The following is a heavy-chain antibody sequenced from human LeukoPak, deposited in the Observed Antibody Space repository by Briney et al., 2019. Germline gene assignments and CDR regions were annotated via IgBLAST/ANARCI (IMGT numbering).Heavy chain of an antibody. Sequence: PGGSLRLSCAASGFTLTSYSMNWVRQAPGKGLEWVSTISGGGGSTYYAVSVKGRFTISRDNSKNTLYLQVNSLRAEDTAVYYCAKGGKWDVTPFDYWGQGTLVTVSS. CDR2: ISGGGGST. D-gene: IGHD1-26*01. V-gene: IGHV3-23*01. CDR1: GFTLTSYS. J-gene: IGHJ4*02. CDR3: AKGGKWDVTPFDY.